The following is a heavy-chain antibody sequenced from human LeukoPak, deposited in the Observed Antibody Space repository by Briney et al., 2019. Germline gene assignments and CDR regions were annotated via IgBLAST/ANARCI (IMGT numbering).Heavy chain of an antibody. Sequence: ASVTVTLKSSGYTFTGYHMHGVRPPPAQGLEWVGWTNIYHGDTNYGQKLKGRVTMPTDTSRTTAYIELRSLRSGDTAVYYWGRGSSYGFSMGYWGQGALVTVSS. V-gene: IGHV1-18*04. J-gene: IGHJ4*02. D-gene: IGHD3-16*01. CDR3: GRGSSYGFSMGY. CDR2: TNIYHGDT. CDR1: GYTFTGYH.